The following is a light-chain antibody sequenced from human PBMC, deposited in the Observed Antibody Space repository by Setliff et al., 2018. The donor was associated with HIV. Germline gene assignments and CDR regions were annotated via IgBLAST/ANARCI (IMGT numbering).Light chain of an antibody. CDR3: SSYTSTSTRV. Sequence: QSALAQPASVSGSPGQSITISCTDVATNIHVSWYQQHPGKAPKLMIYDVTNRPSGISDRFSGSKSANTASLTISGLQADDEADYYCSSYTSTSTRVFGTGTKVTVL. CDR1: VATNIH. CDR2: DVT. J-gene: IGLJ1*01. V-gene: IGLV2-14*03.